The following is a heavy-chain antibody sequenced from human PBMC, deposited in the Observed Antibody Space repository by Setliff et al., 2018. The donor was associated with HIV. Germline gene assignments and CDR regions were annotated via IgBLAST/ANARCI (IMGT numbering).Heavy chain of an antibody. CDR2: IYSSGGT. V-gene: IGHV4-31*03. Sequence: SETLSLTCTVSGGSISSGGYYWNWIRQHPGKGLEWIGYIYSSGGTYYNPSLKSRVTISVDTSKNQFSLKLSSVTAADTAVYYCARDRLDGHDTSGYYYAYWGQGTLVTVSS. J-gene: IGHJ4*02. CDR3: ARDRLDGHDTSGYYYAY. CDR1: GGSISSGGYY. D-gene: IGHD3-22*01.